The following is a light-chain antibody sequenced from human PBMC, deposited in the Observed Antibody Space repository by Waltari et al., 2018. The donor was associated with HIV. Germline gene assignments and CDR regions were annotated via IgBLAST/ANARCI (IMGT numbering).Light chain of an antibody. J-gene: IGLJ3*02. V-gene: IGLV1-40*01. CDR2: GDT. Sequence: SVLTQPPSVSGAPGQAITISCTGHNSNIGAGYDVHWYPQFPGTAPHLALYGDTSGPSGVPDRFSGSRSGNSVSLDITGLRAEDEADYYCQSYDKSLAGLWVFGGGTRLTVL. CDR1: NSNIGAGYD. CDR3: QSYDKSLAGLWV.